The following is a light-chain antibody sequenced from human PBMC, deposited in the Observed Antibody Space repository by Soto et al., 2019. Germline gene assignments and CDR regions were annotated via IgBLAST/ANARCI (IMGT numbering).Light chain of an antibody. V-gene: IGLV1-47*01. CDR3: AAWDDTVRSNV. CDR1: ISNIGTNY. Sequence: QSVLTQPPSVSRTPGQRVTISCSGGISNIGTNYVHWFQQLPGTAPKVLSNRDNQRPSGVPDRFSGSKSGTSASLAISGLRSEDEAEYYCAAWDDTVRSNVFGTGTKLTVL. J-gene: IGLJ1*01. CDR2: RDN.